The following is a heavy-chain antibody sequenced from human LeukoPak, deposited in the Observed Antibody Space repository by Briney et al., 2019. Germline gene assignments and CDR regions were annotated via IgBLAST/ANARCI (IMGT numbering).Heavy chain of an antibody. D-gene: IGHD1-7*01. V-gene: IGHV6-1*01. J-gene: IGHJ4*02. CDR3: VREEGQGTARMFDC. Sequence: SQTLSLTCAISGDSVSSNSAAWNWIRQSPSRGLEWLGRTYYRSKWYSAYAVSVKSRITINSDTSKNQFSLQLNSVTPEDAAVYYCVREEGQGTARMFDCWGQGIPVTVSP. CDR2: TYYRSKWYS. CDR1: GDSVSSNSAA.